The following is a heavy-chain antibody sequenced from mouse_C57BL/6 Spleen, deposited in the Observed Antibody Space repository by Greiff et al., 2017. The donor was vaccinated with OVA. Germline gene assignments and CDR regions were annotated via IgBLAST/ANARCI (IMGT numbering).Heavy chain of an antibody. D-gene: IGHD2-4*01. CDR2: IYPGSGST. CDR3: ARRYDYGGYFDD. CDR1: GYTFTSYW. Sequence: QVQLQQPGAELVKPGASVKMSCKASGYTFTSYWITWVKQRPGQGLEWIGDIYPGSGSTNYNEKFKSKATLTVDPSSSTAYMQLSSLTSEDSAVYYCARRYDYGGYFDDWGKGTTLTVSS. V-gene: IGHV1-55*01. J-gene: IGHJ2*01.